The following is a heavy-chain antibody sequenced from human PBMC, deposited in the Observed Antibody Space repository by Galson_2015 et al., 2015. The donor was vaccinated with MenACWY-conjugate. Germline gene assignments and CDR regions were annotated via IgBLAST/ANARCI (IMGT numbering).Heavy chain of an antibody. Sequence: ETLSLACSVSGGSLTAYYWAWLRRPPGKGLEWIGCIYYSGSTKYSPSLNSRVTISVDTSNNQFSLKLSSVTAADTAVHYCARSPVGYSSGGQIDSWGQGSLVTVSS. CDR1: GGSLTAYY. V-gene: IGHV4-59*01. CDR2: IYYSGST. D-gene: IGHD5-18*01. J-gene: IGHJ4*02. CDR3: ARSPVGYSSGGQIDS.